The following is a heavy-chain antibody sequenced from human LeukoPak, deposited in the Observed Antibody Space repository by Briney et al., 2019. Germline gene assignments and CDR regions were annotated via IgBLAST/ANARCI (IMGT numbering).Heavy chain of an antibody. CDR1: GFTFSSYA. CDR3: ARGVTPLLWFGSFDY. D-gene: IGHD3-10*01. J-gene: IGHJ4*02. Sequence: PGGSLRLSCAASGFTFSSYAMHWVRQAPGKGLEWVAVISYDGSNKYYADSVKGRFTISRDNSKNTLYLQMNSLGAEDTAVYYCARGVTPLLWFGSFDYWGQGTLVTVSS. V-gene: IGHV3-30-3*01. CDR2: ISYDGSNK.